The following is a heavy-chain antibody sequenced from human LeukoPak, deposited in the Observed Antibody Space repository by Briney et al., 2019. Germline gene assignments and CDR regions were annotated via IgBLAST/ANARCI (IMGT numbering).Heavy chain of an antibody. V-gene: IGHV3-7*01. Sequence: GGSLRLSCAASGFTFSRYWMSWVRQAPGKGLEGVANIKHDGSEKYYVDSMKGRFTISRDNAKKSLYLQMNSLRAEDTAVYYCARGGESYYGSGSHDYWGQGTLVTVSS. J-gene: IGHJ4*02. D-gene: IGHD3-10*01. CDR1: GFTFSRYW. CDR3: ARGGESYYGSGSHDY. CDR2: IKHDGSEK.